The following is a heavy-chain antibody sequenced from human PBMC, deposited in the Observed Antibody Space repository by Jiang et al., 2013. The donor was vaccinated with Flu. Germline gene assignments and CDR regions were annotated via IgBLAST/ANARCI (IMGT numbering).Heavy chain of an antibody. CDR3: ARGGTYSYSTFYNYYDMDV. J-gene: IGHJ6*02. V-gene: IGHV4-59*01. CDR1: GGSITTYY. Sequence: GLVKPSETLSLTCTVSGGSITTYYWSWVRQSPGKGLEWIAYTSYSGSSSYNPSLQSRTTLSLDASKNEFSLRLTSVTAADTAIYFCARGGTYSYSTFYNYYDMDVWGQGTTVTVSS. CDR2: TSYSGSS. D-gene: IGHD2/OR15-2a*01.